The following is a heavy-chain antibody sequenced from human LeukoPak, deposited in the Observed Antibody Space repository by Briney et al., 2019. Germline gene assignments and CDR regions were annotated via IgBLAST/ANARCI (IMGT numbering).Heavy chain of an antibody. CDR3: ATHYDSSGYYLGVPDY. D-gene: IGHD3-22*01. J-gene: IGHJ4*02. V-gene: IGHV3-48*02. CDR2: ISSSSSTI. Sequence: LPGGSLRLSCAASGFTFSSYSMNWVRQAPGKGLEWVSYISSSSSTIYYADSVKGRFTISRDNAKNSLYLQMNSLRDEDTAVYYCATHYDSSGYYLGVPDYWGQGTLATVSS. CDR1: GFTFSSYS.